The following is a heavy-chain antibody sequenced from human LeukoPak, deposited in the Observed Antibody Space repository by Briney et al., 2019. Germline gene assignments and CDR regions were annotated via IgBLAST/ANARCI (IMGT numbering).Heavy chain of an antibody. CDR1: GFTLSLAW. D-gene: IGHD5-24*01. CDR3: VRDGDAYNFNF. Sequence: GGSLRLSCATSGFTLSLAWMHWVRQAPGKGLEWVSRIKNDGSYTNYADSVKGRFTISRDNARNTLNLHMISLRAEDTAVYFCVRDGDAYNFNFWGQGVLVTVSS. J-gene: IGHJ4*02. CDR2: IKNDGSYT. V-gene: IGHV3-74*01.